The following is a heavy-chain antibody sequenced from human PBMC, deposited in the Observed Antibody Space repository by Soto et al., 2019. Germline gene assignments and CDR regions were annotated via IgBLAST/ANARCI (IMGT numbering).Heavy chain of an antibody. Sequence: QVQLVQSGAEVKKPGASVKVSCKASGYTFTSYYMHWVRLAPGQGLEWMGIINPDGGGTSYAQQFHGRVIMTRDTSTSTVYREMSSLRSEDTAVYYCAVGGNYLSMDVWGQGTTVTVSS. V-gene: IGHV1-46*01. CDR2: INPDGGGT. CDR1: GYTFTSYY. J-gene: IGHJ6*02. CDR3: AVGGNYLSMDV. D-gene: IGHD4-4*01.